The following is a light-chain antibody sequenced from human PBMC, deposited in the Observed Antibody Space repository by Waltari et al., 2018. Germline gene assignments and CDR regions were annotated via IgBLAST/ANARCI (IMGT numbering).Light chain of an antibody. Sequence: QSALTQPASVSGSPGQSITISCTGTSSDVGAYNYVSWYQQHPGKAPKLMIYDVSHRPSGVSNHFSGSKSGNTASLTISGLQAEDEADYYCSSYTSSSTLVFGGGTKLTVL. V-gene: IGLV2-14*03. CDR1: SSDVGAYNY. CDR3: SSYTSSSTLV. CDR2: DVS. J-gene: IGLJ2*01.